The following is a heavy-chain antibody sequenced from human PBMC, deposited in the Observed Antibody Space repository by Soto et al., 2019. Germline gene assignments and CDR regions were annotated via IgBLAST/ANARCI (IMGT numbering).Heavy chain of an antibody. Sequence: GASVKVSCKASGYTFNSYGINWVRQAPGQGLEWMGWIGNYNGNTNYAQKLQDRVTMTTDTSTSTAYMELRSLRSDDTAVYYCARGRGTNMAPFFGWGQGTLVTVSS. CDR2: IGNYNGNT. D-gene: IGHD1-1*01. CDR3: ARGRGTNMAPFFG. J-gene: IGHJ4*02. V-gene: IGHV1-18*01. CDR1: GYTFNSYG.